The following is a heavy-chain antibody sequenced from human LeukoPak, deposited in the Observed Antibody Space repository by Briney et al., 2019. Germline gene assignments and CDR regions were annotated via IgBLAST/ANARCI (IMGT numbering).Heavy chain of an antibody. D-gene: IGHD6-19*01. J-gene: IGHJ2*01. Sequence: ASVKVSCKASGYTFTGYYMHWVLQAPGQGLEWMGRINPNSGGTNYAQKFQGRVTMTRDTSISTAYMELSRLRSDDTAVYYCARPYSSGSYWYFDLWGRGTLVTVSS. CDR2: INPNSGGT. CDR3: ARPYSSGSYWYFDL. CDR1: GYTFTGYY. V-gene: IGHV1-2*06.